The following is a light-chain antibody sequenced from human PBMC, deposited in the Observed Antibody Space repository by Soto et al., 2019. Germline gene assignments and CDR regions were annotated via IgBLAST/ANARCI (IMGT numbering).Light chain of an antibody. CDR3: QQYNNWPRT. CDR2: DAS. J-gene: IGKJ1*01. V-gene: IGKV3D-15*01. CDR1: QSVSTY. Sequence: ETVMTQSPATLSVSPGEGATLSCRASQSVSTYLAWYQQKPGQAPRLLIYDASTRATGIPARFSGSGSGTDFTLTISRLEPEDFAVYYCQQYNNWPRTFGQGTKVDIK.